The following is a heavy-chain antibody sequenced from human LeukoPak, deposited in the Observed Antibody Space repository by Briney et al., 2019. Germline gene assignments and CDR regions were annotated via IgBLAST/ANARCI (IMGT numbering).Heavy chain of an antibody. CDR3: ARAGKWELAFDY. CDR1: GGSISSYY. J-gene: IGHJ4*02. CDR2: IYYSGST. Sequence: PSETLSLTCTVSGGSISSYYWSWIRQPPGKGLEWIGYIYYSGSTNYNPSLKSQVTISVDTSKNQFSLKLSSVTAADTAVYYCARAGKWELAFDYWGQGTLVTVSS. V-gene: IGHV4-59*01. D-gene: IGHD1-26*01.